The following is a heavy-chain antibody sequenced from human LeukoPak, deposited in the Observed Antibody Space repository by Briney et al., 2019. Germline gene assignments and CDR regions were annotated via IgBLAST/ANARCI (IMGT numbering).Heavy chain of an antibody. CDR3: ARDFGWYTFDY. CDR2: IRPDGSEK. V-gene: IGHV3-7*04. D-gene: IGHD1-14*01. J-gene: IGHJ4*02. Sequence: GGSLRLSCAASGFTFSFFWMSWVRQAPGKGLEWVASIRPDGSEKYYVDPVKGRFTISRDNAKNSLYLQMNSLRAEGTAVYYCARDFGWYTFDYWGQGTLVTVSS. CDR1: GFTFSFFW.